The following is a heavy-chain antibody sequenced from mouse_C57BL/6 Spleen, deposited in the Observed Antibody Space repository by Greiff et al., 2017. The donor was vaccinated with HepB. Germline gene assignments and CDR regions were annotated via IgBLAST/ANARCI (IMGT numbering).Heavy chain of an antibody. V-gene: IGHV1-82*01. CDR1: GYAFSSSW. J-gene: IGHJ4*01. CDR2: IYPGDGDT. Sequence: QVQLQQSGPELVKPGASVKISCKASGYAFSSSWMNWVKQRPGKGLEWIGRIYPGDGDTNYNGKFKGKATLTADKSSSTAYMQLSSLTSEDSAVYCGARGGGGYYAMDYWGQGTSVTVSS. CDR3: ARGGGGYYAMDY.